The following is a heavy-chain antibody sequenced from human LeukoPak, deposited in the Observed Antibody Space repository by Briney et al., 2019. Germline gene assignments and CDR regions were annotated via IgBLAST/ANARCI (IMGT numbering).Heavy chain of an antibody. CDR2: ISGSGGST. CDR3: ARRTDYDILTGYYGWFDP. J-gene: IGHJ5*02. CDR1: GFTFSSYA. D-gene: IGHD3-9*01. V-gene: IGHV3-23*01. Sequence: GGSLRLSCAASGFTFSSYAMSWVRQAPGKGLEWVSAISGSGGSTYYADSVKGRFTISRDNAKNSLYLQMNSLRAEDTAVYYCARRTDYDILTGYYGWFDPWGQGTLVTVSS.